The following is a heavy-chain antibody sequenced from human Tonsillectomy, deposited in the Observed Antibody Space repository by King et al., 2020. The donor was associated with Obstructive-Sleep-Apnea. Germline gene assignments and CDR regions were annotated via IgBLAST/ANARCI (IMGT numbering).Heavy chain of an antibody. Sequence: LQLQESGPGLVKPSETLSLTCTVSGGSISGDSWSWIRPPPGKGLAWIGYISYDGHTNYNPSLESRVTISVGPSKNQFSLKLNSMTAADTAVYYCASDPRGSPRNTFDIWGLGTMVTVSS. J-gene: IGHJ3*02. CDR1: GGSISGDS. V-gene: IGHV4-59*01. D-gene: IGHD5-12*01. CDR3: ASDPRGSPRNTFDI. CDR2: ISYDGHT.